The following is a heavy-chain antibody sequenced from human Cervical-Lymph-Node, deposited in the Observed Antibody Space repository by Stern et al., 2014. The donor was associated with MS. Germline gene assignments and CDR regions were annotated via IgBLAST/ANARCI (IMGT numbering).Heavy chain of an antibody. Sequence: QVQLQQWGAGLLKPSETLSLTCGVYGGSFSGYYWSWIRQPPGKGLEWIGEINYSGSTNYNPSLKSLVTISVDTSKNQFSLTRRSVTAADTAVYYCARGHPTYGSGYYYVMDVWGQGTTVTVSS. CDR1: GGSFSGYY. D-gene: IGHD3-10*01. CDR2: INYSGST. J-gene: IGHJ6*02. CDR3: ARGHPTYGSGYYYVMDV. V-gene: IGHV4-34*01.